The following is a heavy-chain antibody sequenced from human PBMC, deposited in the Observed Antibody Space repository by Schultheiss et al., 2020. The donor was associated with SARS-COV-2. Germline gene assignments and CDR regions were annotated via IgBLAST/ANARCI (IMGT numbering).Heavy chain of an antibody. CDR3: ARALGRGIVGATTSSG. CDR1: GFTFSNYW. CDR2: IKQDGSEK. V-gene: IGHV3-7*01. Sequence: GGSLRLSCAASGFTFSNYWMSWVRQAPGKGLEWVANIKQDGSEKYYVDSVKGRFTISRDNAKKSLYLQMNSLRDEDTAVYYCARALGRGIVGATTSSGWGQGTLVTVSS. D-gene: IGHD1-26*01. J-gene: IGHJ4*02.